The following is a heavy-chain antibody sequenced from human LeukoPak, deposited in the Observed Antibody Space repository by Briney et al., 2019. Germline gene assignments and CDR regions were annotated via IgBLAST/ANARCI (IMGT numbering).Heavy chain of an antibody. CDR3: AGGPSGSDY. V-gene: IGHV1-2*06. CDR2: INPSRGGT. J-gene: IGHJ4*02. Sequence: GASVKVSCKVSGYTFIGYYLHWVRQAPGQGLEWMGRINPSRGGTNYAQKFQGRVTMTRDTSINTAYMDLSSLRSDDTAVYYCAGGPSGSDYWGQGTLVTVSS. CDR1: GYTFIGYY. D-gene: IGHD3-10*01.